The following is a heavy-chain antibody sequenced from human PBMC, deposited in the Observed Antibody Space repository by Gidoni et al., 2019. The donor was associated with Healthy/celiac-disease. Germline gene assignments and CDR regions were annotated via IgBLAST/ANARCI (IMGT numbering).Heavy chain of an antibody. D-gene: IGHD2-15*01. CDR1: GGTFSSYA. CDR2: IIPIFGTA. V-gene: IGHV1-69*01. CDR3: AREGGYCSGGSCLNWFDP. J-gene: IGHJ5*02. Sequence: QVQLVQSGAEVKKPGSSVKVSCKASGGTFSSYAISWVRQAPGQGLEWMGGIIPIFGTANYAQKFQGRVTITADESTSTAYMELSSLRSEDTAVYYCAREGGYCSGGSCLNWFDPWGQGTLVTVSS.